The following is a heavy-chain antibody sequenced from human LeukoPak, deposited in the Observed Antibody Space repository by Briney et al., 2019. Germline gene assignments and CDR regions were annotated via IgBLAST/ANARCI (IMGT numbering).Heavy chain of an antibody. V-gene: IGHV4-38-2*01. CDR1: GYSISSGYY. CDR2: IYHSGST. Sequence: SETLSLTCAVSGYSISSGYYWGWTRQPPGKGLECIGSIYHSGSTYYNPSLKSRVTISVDTSKNQFSLKLSSVTAADTAVYYCARRRYCSGGSCYFFDYWGQGTLVTVSS. CDR3: ARRRYCSGGSCYFFDY. D-gene: IGHD2-15*01. J-gene: IGHJ4*02.